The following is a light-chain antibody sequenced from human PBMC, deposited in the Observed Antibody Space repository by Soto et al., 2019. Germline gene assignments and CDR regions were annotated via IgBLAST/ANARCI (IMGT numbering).Light chain of an antibody. CDR1: SSDVGGYTY. CDR3: SSYTSSSTLEV. V-gene: IGLV2-14*01. CDR2: DVS. Sequence: QSVLTQPASVSGSPGQSITISCTGTSSDVGGYTYVSWYQQHPGKAPKLMIYDVSNRPSGVSNRFSGSKSGNTASQTISGLQAEDEADYYCSSYTSSSTLEVSGTGTKVTVL. J-gene: IGLJ1*01.